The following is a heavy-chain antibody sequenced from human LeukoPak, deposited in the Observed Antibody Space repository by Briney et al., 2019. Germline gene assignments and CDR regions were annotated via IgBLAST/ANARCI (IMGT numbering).Heavy chain of an antibody. D-gene: IGHD3-3*01. CDR1: GGSFSGYY. V-gene: IGHV4-34*01. Sequence: SETLSLTCAVYGGSFSGYYWSWIRQPPGKGLEWIGEINHSGSTNYNPSLKSRVTISVDTSKNQFSLRLSSVTAADTAVYYCARGKSYDFWSGSNVMADYYYYMDVWGKGTTVTVSS. J-gene: IGHJ6*03. CDR2: INHSGST. CDR3: ARGKSYDFWSGSNVMADYYYYMDV.